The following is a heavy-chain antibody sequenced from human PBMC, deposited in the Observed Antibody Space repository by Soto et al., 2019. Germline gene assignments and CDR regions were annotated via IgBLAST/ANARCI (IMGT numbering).Heavy chain of an antibody. J-gene: IGHJ3*02. D-gene: IGHD1-26*01. Sequence: GGSLRLSCAASGFTFSSYAMHWVRQAPGKGLEWVAVISYDGSNKYYADSVKGRFTISRDNSKNTLYLQMNSLRAEDTAVDYCARDPGRVGARDAFDIWGQGTMVTVSS. CDR1: GFTFSSYA. CDR3: ARDPGRVGARDAFDI. V-gene: IGHV3-30*04. CDR2: ISYDGSNK.